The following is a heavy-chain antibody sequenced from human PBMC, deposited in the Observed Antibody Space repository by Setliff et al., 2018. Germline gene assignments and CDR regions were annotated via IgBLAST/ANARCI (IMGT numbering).Heavy chain of an antibody. CDR3: ARLGQGRVWGCFDY. Sequence: SETLSLTCTVSGGSITSSSYYWGWVRQPPGKGLEWIGTIFWSGTTYYNPAHNSRGTISVDTSRDQFSPRLSSVTAADTAVYYCARLGQGRVWGCFDYSGQGALVTVSS. CDR2: IFWSGTT. J-gene: IGHJ4*02. V-gene: IGHV4-39*01. CDR1: GGSITSSSYY. D-gene: IGHD3-16*01.